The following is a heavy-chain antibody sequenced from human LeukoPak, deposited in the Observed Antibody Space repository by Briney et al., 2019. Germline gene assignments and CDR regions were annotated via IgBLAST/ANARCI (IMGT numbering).Heavy chain of an antibody. CDR3: ARGPYYYDSSGSFDY. V-gene: IGHV4-39*01. CDR2: IYYSGST. CDR1: GGSISSSSYY. Sequence: KASETLSLTCTVSGGSISSSSYYWGWIRQPPGKGLEWIGSIYYSGSTYYNPSLKSRVTISVDTSKNQFSLKLSSVTAADTAVYYCARGPYYYDSSGSFDYWGQGTLVTVSS. D-gene: IGHD3-22*01. J-gene: IGHJ4*02.